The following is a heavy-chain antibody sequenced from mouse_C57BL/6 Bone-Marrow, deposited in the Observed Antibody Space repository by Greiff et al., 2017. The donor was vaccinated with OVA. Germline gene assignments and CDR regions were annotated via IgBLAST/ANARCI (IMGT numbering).Heavy chain of an antibody. V-gene: IGHV14-2*01. J-gene: IGHJ1*03. CDR3: ALITTVVAKDWYFDV. CDR2: IDPEDGET. Sequence: EVQLQQSGAELVKPGASVKLSCTASGFNIKDYYMHWVKQRTEQGLEWIGRIDPEDGETKYATTFQGKATITADTSSNTAYLQLSSLTSEDTAVYYCALITTVVAKDWYFDVWGTGTTVTVSS. D-gene: IGHD1-1*01. CDR1: GFNIKDYY.